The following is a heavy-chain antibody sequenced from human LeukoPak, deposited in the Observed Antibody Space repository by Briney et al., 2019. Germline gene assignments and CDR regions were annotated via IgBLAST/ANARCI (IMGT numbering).Heavy chain of an antibody. CDR3: ARVRGYCSSTLCYRYYFDY. V-gene: IGHV4-38-2*02. D-gene: IGHD2-2*01. CDR2: IYHSGST. J-gene: IGHJ4*02. Sequence: SETLSLTCTVSGYSISSGYYWGWIRQPPGKGLEWIGTIYHSGSTYYNPSLKSRVTISVDTSKSQFSLKLTSVTAADTAVYYCARVRGYCSSTLCYRYYFDYWGQGTLVTVSS. CDR1: GYSISSGYY.